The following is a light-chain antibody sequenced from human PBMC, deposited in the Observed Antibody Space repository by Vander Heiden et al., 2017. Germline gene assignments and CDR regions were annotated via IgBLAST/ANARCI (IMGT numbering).Light chain of an antibody. CDR3: CSYAGSSTLYV. CDR2: EVT. Sequence: QSALTQPASVSGSPGQSITISCTGTSSDVGSYNFVSWYQQHPGEAPKLMIYEVTKRPSGVSNRFSGSKSGNTASLTISGLQPEDEADYYCCSYAGSSTLYVFGTGTKVTVL. V-gene: IGLV2-23*02. J-gene: IGLJ1*01. CDR1: SSDVGSYNF.